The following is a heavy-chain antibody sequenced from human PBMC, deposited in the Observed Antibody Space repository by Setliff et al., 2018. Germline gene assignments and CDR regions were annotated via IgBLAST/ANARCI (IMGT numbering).Heavy chain of an antibody. J-gene: IGHJ6*03. V-gene: IGHV1-18*01. CDR3: AREGVDTRSSTDYRYYMDV. D-gene: IGHD5-18*01. CDR2: IRASNDET. Sequence: ASVKVSCKASGYTFTSYGVSWVRQAPGQRLEWVGWIRASNDETDYAQKFRGRVTMTTDTSTSTASMELTSLTSDDTAVYYCAREGVDTRSSTDYRYYMDVWGKGTTVTVSS. CDR1: GYTFTSYG.